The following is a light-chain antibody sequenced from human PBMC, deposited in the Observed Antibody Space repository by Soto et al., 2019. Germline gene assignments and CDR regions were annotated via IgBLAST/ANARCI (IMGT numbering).Light chain of an antibody. CDR1: QTVASSHLAPY. Sequence: IVLTQSPDTLSLSPGEIATLSCRASQTVASSHLAPYLAWHQHKPGQAPRLLIYVASSRATGIPDRFSGSGSGTDFTLTISSLETEDFAVYDCQQYGASPYTSGQGTRLEIK. J-gene: IGKJ2*01. V-gene: IGKV3-20*01. CDR2: VAS. CDR3: QQYGASPYT.